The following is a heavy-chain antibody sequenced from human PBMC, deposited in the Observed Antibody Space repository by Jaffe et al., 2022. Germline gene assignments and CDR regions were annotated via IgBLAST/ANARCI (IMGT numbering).Heavy chain of an antibody. CDR3: ARNYDRHDYGDYGPLGY. J-gene: IGHJ4*02. Sequence: QVTLRESGPALVKPTQTLTLTCTFSGFSLSTSGMCVSWIRQPPGKALEWLALIDWDDDKYYSTSLKTRLTISKDTSKNQVVLTMTNMDPVDTATYYCARNYDRHDYGDYGPLGYWGQGTLVTVSS. CDR2: IDWDDDK. D-gene: IGHD4-17*01. CDR1: GFSLSTSGMC. V-gene: IGHV2-70*01.